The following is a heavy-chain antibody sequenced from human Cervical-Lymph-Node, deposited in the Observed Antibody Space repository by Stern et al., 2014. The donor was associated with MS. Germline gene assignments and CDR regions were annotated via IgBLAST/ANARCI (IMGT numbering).Heavy chain of an antibody. Sequence: QLQLQESGPGLVKPSETLSLTCTVSGGSISSSNYYWGWIRQPPGKGLEGMGIIYYRGTTYYTPPLKSRVTIPVDTSKTQFPLKLSSVTAADTAVYYCARSLAATFDSWGQGTLVTVSS. CDR3: ARSLAATFDS. V-gene: IGHV4-39*01. J-gene: IGHJ4*02. CDR2: IYYRGTT. D-gene: IGHD6-13*01. CDR1: GGSISSSNYY.